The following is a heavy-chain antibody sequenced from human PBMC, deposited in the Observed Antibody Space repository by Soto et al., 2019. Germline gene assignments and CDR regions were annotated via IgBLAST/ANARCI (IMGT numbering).Heavy chain of an antibody. CDR2: ISAHNGDT. D-gene: IGHD3-22*01. CDR1: GYSFATYG. Sequence: QVQLVQSGAEVKKPGASVKVSCKASGYSFATYGFSWVRQAPGQGLECVGWISAHNGDTHYSQKFQGRVTLTTDTSTNTGYMELRNLTSDDTAVYFCATEPIYYNDGSGYYPLGHWGQGTLVTVSS. V-gene: IGHV1-18*04. J-gene: IGHJ4*02. CDR3: ATEPIYYNDGSGYYPLGH.